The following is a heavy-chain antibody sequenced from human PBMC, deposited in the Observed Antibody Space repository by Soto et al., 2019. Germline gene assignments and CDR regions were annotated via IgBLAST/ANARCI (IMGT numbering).Heavy chain of an antibody. D-gene: IGHD4-17*01. J-gene: IGHJ4*02. CDR1: GFTFSSYS. Sequence: EVQLVESGGGLVKPGGSLRPSCAASGFTFSSYSMNWVRQAPGKGLEWVSSISSSSSYIYYADSVKGRFTISRDNAKNSLYLQMNSLRAEDTAVYYCARGDDYGDYNPVFDYWGQGTLVTVSS. CDR3: ARGDDYGDYNPVFDY. CDR2: ISSSSSYI. V-gene: IGHV3-21*01.